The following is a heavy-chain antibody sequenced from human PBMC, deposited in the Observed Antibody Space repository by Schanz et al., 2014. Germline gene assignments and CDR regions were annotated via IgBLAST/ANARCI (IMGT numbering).Heavy chain of an antibody. CDR3: ARDNDMLIGNVNGDDYYYAMDV. V-gene: IGHV1-69*08. CDR2: IIPILGIA. CDR1: GGTFSSYT. D-gene: IGHD7-27*01. Sequence: QLQLVQSGAEVKKPGSSVKVSCKLSGGTFSSYTISWVRQAPGQGLEWMGRIIPILGIANYAQNFQGRVTITADKSSDTAYMELSSLRSEDTAVYYCARDNDMLIGNVNGDDYYYAMDVWGPGTTVTVSS. J-gene: IGHJ6*02.